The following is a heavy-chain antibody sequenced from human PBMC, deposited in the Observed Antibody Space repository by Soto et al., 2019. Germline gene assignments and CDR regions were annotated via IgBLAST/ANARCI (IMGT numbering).Heavy chain of an antibody. V-gene: IGHV4-59*01. CDR1: GGSISSYY. J-gene: IGHJ4*02. CDR2: IYYSGST. D-gene: IGHD6-6*01. CDR3: AREDGSSSYY. Sequence: SETLSLTCTVSGGSISSYYWSWVRQPPGKGLEWIGYIYYSGSTNYNPSLKSRVTISVDTSKNQFSLKLSSVTAADTAVYYCAREDGSSSYYWGQGTLVTVSS.